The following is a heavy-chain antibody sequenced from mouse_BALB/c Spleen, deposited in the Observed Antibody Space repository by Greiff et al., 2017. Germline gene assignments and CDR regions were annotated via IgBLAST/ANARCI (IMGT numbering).Heavy chain of an antibody. Sequence: VQLQQSGAELVKPGASVKLSCTASGFNIKDTYMHWVKQRPEQGLEWIGRIDPANGNTKYDPKFQGKATITADTSSNTAYLQLSSLTSEDTAVYYCARSDYDYDDAMDYWGQGTSVTVSS. D-gene: IGHD2-4*01. CDR1: GFNIKDTY. CDR2: IDPANGNT. V-gene: IGHV14-3*02. J-gene: IGHJ4*01. CDR3: ARSDYDYDDAMDY.